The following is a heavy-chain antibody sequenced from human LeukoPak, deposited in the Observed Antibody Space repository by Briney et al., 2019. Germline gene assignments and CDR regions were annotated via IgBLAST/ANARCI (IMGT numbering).Heavy chain of an antibody. CDR3: ATRLVLNGMDV. CDR1: GFTFSGSA. Sequence: GGSLKLCCAAPGFTFSGSAMHWVRQASGKGLEWVGRIRSKANSYATAYAASVKGRFTISRDDSKNTAYLQMNSLKAEDTAVYYCATRLVLNGMDVWGQGTTVTVSS. D-gene: IGHD3-9*01. J-gene: IGHJ6*02. V-gene: IGHV3-73*01. CDR2: IRSKANSYAT.